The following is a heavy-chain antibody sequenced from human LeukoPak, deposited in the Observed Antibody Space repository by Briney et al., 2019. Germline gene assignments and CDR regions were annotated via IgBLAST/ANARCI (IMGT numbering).Heavy chain of an antibody. Sequence: SETLSLTCTVSGRSISSYYWSWIRQPAGKGLEWIGRFYTSGSTHYNPSLKSRVTMSIDTSKNQFSLKLSSVTAADTAVYYCARDARLHYYFDYWGQGTLVTVSS. CDR3: ARDARLHYYFDY. V-gene: IGHV4-4*07. J-gene: IGHJ4*02. CDR2: FYTSGST. CDR1: GRSISSYY. D-gene: IGHD6-25*01.